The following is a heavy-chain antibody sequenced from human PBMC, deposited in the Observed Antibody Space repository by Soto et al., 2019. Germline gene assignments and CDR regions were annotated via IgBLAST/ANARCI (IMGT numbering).Heavy chain of an antibody. J-gene: IGHJ4*02. V-gene: IGHV1-2*02. CDR3: ARGCNPPRY. D-gene: IGHD4-4*01. CDR2: INPNSGGT. CDR1: GYTFTGYY. Sequence: QVQLVQSGAEVKKPGASVKVSCKASGYTFTGYYMHWVRQAPGQWLERMGWINPNSGGTNYAQKVQGRVTMTRDTSISTAYKELSRLRYDDTAVHYCARGCNPPRYWGQGTLVTVTS.